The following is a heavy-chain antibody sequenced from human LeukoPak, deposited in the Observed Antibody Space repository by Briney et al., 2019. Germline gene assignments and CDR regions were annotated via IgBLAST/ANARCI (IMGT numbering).Heavy chain of an antibody. CDR3: ARGVAFDY. CDR2: INQDGSDK. D-gene: IGHD3-3*01. Sequence: GGSLRLSCAASGFTFRSYWMNWVRQAPGKGLEWVANINQDGSDKSYVDSVKGRFTISRDNAKDSLYLQMNSLRAEDTAVYYCARGVAFDYWGQGTLVTVSS. CDR1: GFTFRSYW. J-gene: IGHJ4*02. V-gene: IGHV3-7*02.